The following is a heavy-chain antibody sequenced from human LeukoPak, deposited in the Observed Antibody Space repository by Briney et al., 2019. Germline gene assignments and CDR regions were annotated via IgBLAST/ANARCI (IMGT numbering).Heavy chain of an antibody. V-gene: IGHV3-30*02. CDR2: IRYDGSNK. D-gene: IGHD2-2*01. Sequence: GGSLRLSCAASGFTFSSYGMHWVRQAPGKGLEWVAFIRYDGSNKYYADSVKGRFTISRDNAKKSLYLQMKSLIAEDTAMYYCSRDEFEYCSGSSCAQRYDYWGQGTLVTVSS. CDR3: SRDEFEYCSGSSCAQRYDY. CDR1: GFTFSSYG. J-gene: IGHJ4*02.